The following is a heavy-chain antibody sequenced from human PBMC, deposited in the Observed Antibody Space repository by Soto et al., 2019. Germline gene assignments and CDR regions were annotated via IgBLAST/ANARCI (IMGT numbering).Heavy chain of an antibody. CDR3: ARRGSGSYYDY. J-gene: IGHJ4*02. CDR1: GFTFSSYA. CDR2: ISGSGGST. V-gene: IGHV3-23*01. D-gene: IGHD1-26*01. Sequence: EVQLLESGGGLVQPGGSLRLSCAASGFTFSSYAMRWVRQAPVKGLEWVSAISGSGGSTYYADPVKGRFTISRENSKNTLYLQMNSLRAEDSAVYDGARRGSGSYYDYWGQGTLVTGSS.